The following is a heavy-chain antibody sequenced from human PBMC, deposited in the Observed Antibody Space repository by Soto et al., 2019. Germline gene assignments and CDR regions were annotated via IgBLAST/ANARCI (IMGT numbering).Heavy chain of an antibody. CDR3: AKDNDTTFSPQDY. Sequence: EVQLLESGGDLVQPGGSLRLSCAASGFTFTTYAMTWVRQAPGKGLEWVSAISGSGGSTYYADSVKGRFTISRDNSKNTLYLKMNSPRAEDTAVYYCAKDNDTTFSPQDYWGQGTLVTVSS. CDR2: ISGSGGST. CDR1: GFTFTTYA. V-gene: IGHV3-23*01. D-gene: IGHD3-22*01. J-gene: IGHJ4*02.